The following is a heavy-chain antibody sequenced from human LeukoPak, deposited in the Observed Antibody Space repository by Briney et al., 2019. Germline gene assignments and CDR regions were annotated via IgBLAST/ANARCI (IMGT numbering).Heavy chain of an antibody. Sequence: ASVMVSCKASGGTFSSYAISWVRQAPGQGLEWMGGIIPIFGTANYAQKFQGRVTITTDESTSTAYMELSSLRSEDTAVYYCARGGEMATIPRAFDIWGQGTMVTVSS. CDR3: ARGGEMATIPRAFDI. V-gene: IGHV1-69*05. CDR2: IIPIFGTA. J-gene: IGHJ3*02. D-gene: IGHD5-24*01. CDR1: GGTFSSYA.